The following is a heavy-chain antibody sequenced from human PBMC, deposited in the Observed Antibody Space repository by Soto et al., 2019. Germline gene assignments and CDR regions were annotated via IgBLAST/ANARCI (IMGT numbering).Heavy chain of an antibody. J-gene: IGHJ6*02. CDR3: ARKVRVGSYSSAPYYYYGMDV. Sequence: QVQLVQSGAEVKKPGSSVKVSCKASGGTFSSYAISWVRQAPGQGLEWMGGIIPIFGTANYAQKFQGRVTITADESTSTAYMELSSLRSEDTAVYYCARKVRVGSYSSAPYYYYGMDVWGQGTTVTGSS. D-gene: IGHD6-25*01. V-gene: IGHV1-69*01. CDR2: IIPIFGTA. CDR1: GGTFSSYA.